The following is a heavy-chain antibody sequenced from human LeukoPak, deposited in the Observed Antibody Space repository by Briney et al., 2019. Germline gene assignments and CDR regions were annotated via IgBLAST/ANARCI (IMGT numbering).Heavy chain of an antibody. CDR1: GYTFTSYD. CDR2: MNPNSGNT. Sequence: ASVKVSCKASGYTFTSYDINWVRQATGQGLEWMGWMNPNSGNTGYAQKFQGRVTMTRNTSISTAYMELSSLRSEDTAVYYCARAPVPYYYSYMDVWGKGTTVTVSS. V-gene: IGHV1-8*01. J-gene: IGHJ6*03. D-gene: IGHD4-17*01. CDR3: ARAPVPYYYSYMDV.